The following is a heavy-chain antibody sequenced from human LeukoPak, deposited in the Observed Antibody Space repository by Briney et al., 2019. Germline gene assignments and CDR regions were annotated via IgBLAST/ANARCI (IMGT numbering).Heavy chain of an antibody. CDR1: GGSFSGYY. CDR3: ARVEYWFDP. V-gene: IGHV4-34*01. Sequence: SETLSLTCAVYGGSFSGYYWSWIRQPPGKGLEWIGEIYHSGSTNYNPSLKSRVTISVDKSKNQFSLKLSSVTAADTAVYYCARVEYWFDPWGQGTLVTVSS. J-gene: IGHJ5*02. D-gene: IGHD5-24*01. CDR2: IYHSGST.